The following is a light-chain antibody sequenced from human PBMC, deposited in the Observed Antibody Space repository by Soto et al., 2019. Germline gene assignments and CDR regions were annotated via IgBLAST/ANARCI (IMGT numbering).Light chain of an antibody. Sequence: DIVMTQSPLSLPVTPGEPASISCRSSQSLLHNNGYNYLDWYLQKPGQSPQLPIYLSSYRSSGVPDRFSGSGSGTDFTLKISRVEAEDFGVYYCVQTLQAPGTFGQGTKVEIK. J-gene: IGKJ1*01. CDR2: LSS. V-gene: IGKV2-28*01. CDR1: QSLLHNNGYNY. CDR3: VQTLQAPGT.